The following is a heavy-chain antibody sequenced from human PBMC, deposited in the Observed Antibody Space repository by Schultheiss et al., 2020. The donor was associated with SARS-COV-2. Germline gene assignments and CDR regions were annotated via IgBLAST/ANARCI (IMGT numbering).Heavy chain of an antibody. V-gene: IGHV4-31*03. CDR2: IYYSGST. CDR1: GGSISSGGYY. Sequence: SQTLSLTCTVSGGSISSGGYYWSWIRQHPGKGLEWIGYIYYSGSTYYNPSLKSRVTISVDTSKNQFSLKLSSVTAADTAVYYCARPFDSSGYSLNAFDIWGQGTMVTGSS. CDR3: ARPFDSSGYSLNAFDI. J-gene: IGHJ3*02. D-gene: IGHD3-22*01.